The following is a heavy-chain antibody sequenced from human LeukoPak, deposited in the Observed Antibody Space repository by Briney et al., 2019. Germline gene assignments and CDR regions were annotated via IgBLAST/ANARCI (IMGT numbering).Heavy chain of an antibody. CDR2: IYSVGTT. J-gene: IGHJ2*01. CDR3: ARGAGYSRYFDL. V-gene: IGHV4-4*07. CDR1: GDSTRSYY. D-gene: IGHD6-13*01. Sequence: SETLSPTCSVSGDSTRSYYWSWIRQPAGKGLEWIGRIYSVGTTNYNPSLKSRVTMSIDTSKNQFSLRLSSVTAADTAVYYCARGAGYSRYFDLWGRGTLVTVSS.